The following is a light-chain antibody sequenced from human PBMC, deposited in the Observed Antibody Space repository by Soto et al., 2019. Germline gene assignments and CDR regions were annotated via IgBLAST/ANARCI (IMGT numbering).Light chain of an antibody. V-gene: IGKV3-15*01. CDR1: QRISND. Sequence: EIVLTQSPGTLSVSPGERVILSCRASQRISNDLAWYQQKAGQAPRLLIYDASTRATGIPARFSGSGSGTEFTLTISSLQSEDFAVYFCQQYNNWPPWTFGQGTKVDI. J-gene: IGKJ1*01. CDR2: DAS. CDR3: QQYNNWPPWT.